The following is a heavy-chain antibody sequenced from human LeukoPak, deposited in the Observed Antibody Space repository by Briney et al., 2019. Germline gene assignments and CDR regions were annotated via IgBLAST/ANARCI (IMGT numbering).Heavy chain of an antibody. CDR3: ARPGSGGLRGNWFDP. D-gene: IGHD4-17*01. V-gene: IGHV1-69*01. Sequence: SVKVSCKASGGTFSSYAISWVRQAPGQGLEWMGGIIPIFGTANYAQKFQGRATITADESTSTAYMELSSLRSEDTAVYYCARPGSGGLRGNWFDPWGQGTLVTVSS. J-gene: IGHJ5*02. CDR1: GGTFSSYA. CDR2: IIPIFGTA.